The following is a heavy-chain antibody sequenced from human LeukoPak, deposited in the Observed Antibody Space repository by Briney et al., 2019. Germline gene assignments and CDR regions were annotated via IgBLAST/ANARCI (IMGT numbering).Heavy chain of an antibody. D-gene: IGHD2-21*01. J-gene: IGHJ4*02. CDR1: GFTFSSYS. Sequence: PGGSLRLSCAASGFTFSSYSMNWVRQAPGKGLEWVSYISSSSSTIYYADSVKGRFTISRDNAKNSLYLQMNSLRDEDTPVYYCASAGIDRGYYFDYWGQGTLVTVSS. CDR3: ASAGIDRGYYFDY. CDR2: ISSSSSTI. V-gene: IGHV3-48*02.